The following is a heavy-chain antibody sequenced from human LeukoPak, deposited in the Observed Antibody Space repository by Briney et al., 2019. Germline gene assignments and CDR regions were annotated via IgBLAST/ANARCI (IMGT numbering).Heavy chain of an antibody. CDR2: IIPIFGTA. Sequence: SVKVSCKASGGTFSSYAMSWVRQAPGQGLEWMGVIIPIFGTANYAQKFQGRVTITADESTSTAYMELSSLRSEDTAVYYCAREGADYSNSYYFDYWGQGTLVTVSS. CDR1: GGTFSSYA. V-gene: IGHV1-69*13. J-gene: IGHJ4*02. D-gene: IGHD4-11*01. CDR3: AREGADYSNSYYFDY.